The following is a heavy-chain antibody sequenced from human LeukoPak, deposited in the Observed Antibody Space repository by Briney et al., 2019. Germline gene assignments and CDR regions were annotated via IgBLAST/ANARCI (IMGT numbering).Heavy chain of an antibody. Sequence: ASVKVSCKASGYSFTSYGISWVRQAPGQGLEWMGWISAYNGNTNYAQNLQGRVTMTTDTSTSTAYMELRSLRSDDTAVYFCARDGPTGEFDYWGQGTLVTVSS. D-gene: IGHD3-10*01. CDR3: ARDGPTGEFDY. V-gene: IGHV1-18*01. CDR1: GYSFTSYG. CDR2: ISAYNGNT. J-gene: IGHJ4*02.